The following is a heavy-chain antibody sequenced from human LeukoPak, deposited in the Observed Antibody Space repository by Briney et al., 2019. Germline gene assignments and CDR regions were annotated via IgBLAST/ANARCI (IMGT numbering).Heavy chain of an antibody. J-gene: IGHJ4*02. Sequence: GGSLRLSCAASGFTSSSYAMSWVRQASGKGLEWVSAISGSGGSTYYADSVKGRFTISRDNSKNPLYLQMNSLRAEDTAVYYCAKDNRGYSYGPHDYWGRGTLVTVSS. D-gene: IGHD5-18*01. CDR1: GFTSSSYA. V-gene: IGHV3-23*01. CDR2: ISGSGGST. CDR3: AKDNRGYSYGPHDY.